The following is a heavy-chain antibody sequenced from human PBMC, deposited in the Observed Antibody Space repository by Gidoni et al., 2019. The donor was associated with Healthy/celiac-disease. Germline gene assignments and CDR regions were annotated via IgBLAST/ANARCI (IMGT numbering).Heavy chain of an antibody. J-gene: IGHJ4*02. CDR2: IIAYNGHT. V-gene: IGHV1-18*01. CDR1: GYTLTSYG. Sequence: QVQLVQSGAEVKKPGASVKVSGKASGYTLTSYGISWVRQAPGQGLEWMGWIIAYNGHTNDAQKLQGRVTITTDTSTSTAYMELRSLRSDDTAVYYCAAYSGSSRFDYWGQGTLVTVSS. D-gene: IGHD1-26*01. CDR3: AAYSGSSRFDY.